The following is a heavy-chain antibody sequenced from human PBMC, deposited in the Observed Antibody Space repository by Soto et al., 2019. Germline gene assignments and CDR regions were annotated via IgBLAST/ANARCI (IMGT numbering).Heavy chain of an antibody. V-gene: IGHV3-11*01. CDR2: ISSTGTGI. CDR3: ARAYSDTFDI. D-gene: IGHD2-15*01. CDR1: GFTFSDYY. J-gene: IGHJ3*02. Sequence: QVQLVESGGGLVKPGGSLRLSCAASGFTFSDYYMTWIRQAPGKGLEWVSYISSTGTGIYYADSVKGRFTISRDNAKNSLFLQTSCLRAEDTALYYCARAYSDTFDIWGQGTMVTVSS.